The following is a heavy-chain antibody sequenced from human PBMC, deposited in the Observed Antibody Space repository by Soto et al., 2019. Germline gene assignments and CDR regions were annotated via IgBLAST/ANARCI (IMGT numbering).Heavy chain of an antibody. CDR2: TYYSGST. Sequence: SETLSLTCTVSGGSMIAYYWNWMRQPPGKGLQWIGYTYYSGSTTYNPSLKSRVTISVDSSKNQFSLKLDSVTPADTAVYYCARVRGTAGKRYFDYWGPGTL. V-gene: IGHV4-59*01. J-gene: IGHJ4*02. CDR3: ARVRGTAGKRYFDY. CDR1: GGSMIAYY. D-gene: IGHD6-13*01.